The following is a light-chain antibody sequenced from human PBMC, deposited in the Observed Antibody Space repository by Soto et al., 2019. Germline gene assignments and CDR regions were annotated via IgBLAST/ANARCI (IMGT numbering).Light chain of an antibody. CDR3: QQSYTTPRT. Sequence: PLTLSPSTLSALFGDSVQISCRASQTVSIWVAWYQQKAGKAPKVLISDASNLQSGVPSRFRGSGSETDFTLTITSLQPEDFATYYCQQSYTTPRTFGQGTKVDIK. J-gene: IGKJ1*01. V-gene: IGKV1-39*01. CDR2: DAS. CDR1: QTVSIW.